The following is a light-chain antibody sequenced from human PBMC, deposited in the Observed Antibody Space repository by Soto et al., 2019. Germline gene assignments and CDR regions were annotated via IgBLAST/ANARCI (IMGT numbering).Light chain of an antibody. CDR2: DVS. Sequence: QSALTQPASVSGSPGQSITISCTGTSSDVGGYNYVSWYQQHPGKAPKLMIYDVSNRPSGVSNRFSGSKSGNTASLTISGLQDEDEGDYYCSSYTSNSFYVFGTGTKLTVL. CDR1: SSDVGGYNY. J-gene: IGLJ1*01. CDR3: SSYTSNSFYV. V-gene: IGLV2-14*01.